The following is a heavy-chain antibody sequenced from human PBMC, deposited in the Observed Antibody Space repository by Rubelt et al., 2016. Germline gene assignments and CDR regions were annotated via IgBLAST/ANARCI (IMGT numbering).Heavy chain of an antibody. Sequence: QVQLVQSGAEVKKPGASVKVSCKASGYTFTSYGISWVRQAPGQGLEWMGWINAGNGNTKYSQKFPGMVTLTRDTSCSTPYMELSSLRSEDTAVYYCARAQRIRLLMVYAPAFDYWGQGTLVTVSS. D-gene: IGHD2-8*01. CDR3: ARAQRIRLLMVYAPAFDY. J-gene: IGHJ4*02. V-gene: IGHV1-18*01. CDR1: GYTFTSYG. CDR2: INAGNGNT.